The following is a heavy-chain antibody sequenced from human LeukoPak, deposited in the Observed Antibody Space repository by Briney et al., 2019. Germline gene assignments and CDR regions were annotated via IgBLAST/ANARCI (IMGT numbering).Heavy chain of an antibody. CDR1: GFTFSSYS. D-gene: IGHD1-26*01. J-gene: IGHJ4*02. CDR3: AKDVSGSYFFYY. CDR2: IRYDGSNK. V-gene: IGHV3-30*02. Sequence: GGSLRLSCAASGFTFSSYSMNWVRQAPGKGLEWVAFIRYDGSNKYYADSVKGRFTISRDNSKNTLYLQMNSLRAEDTAVYYCAKDVSGSYFFYYWGQGTLVTVSS.